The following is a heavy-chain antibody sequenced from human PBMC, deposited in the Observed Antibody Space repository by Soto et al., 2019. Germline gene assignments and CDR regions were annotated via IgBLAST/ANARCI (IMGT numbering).Heavy chain of an antibody. CDR2: IYYSGST. J-gene: IGHJ3*02. Sequence: QVQLQESGPGLVKPSQTLSLTCTVSGGSISSGDYYWSWIRQPPGKGLEWIGYIYYSGSTYYNPSLKSRVTISVDTSKSQFSLKLSSVTAADTAVYYCARADIAVADAFDIWGQGTMVTVSS. CDR3: ARADIAVADAFDI. CDR1: GGSISSGDYY. D-gene: IGHD6-19*01. V-gene: IGHV4-30-4*01.